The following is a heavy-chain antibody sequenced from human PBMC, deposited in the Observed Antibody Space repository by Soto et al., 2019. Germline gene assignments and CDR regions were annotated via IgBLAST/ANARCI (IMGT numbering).Heavy chain of an antibody. CDR1: GFTVSSNY. CDR3: ARDNYGDVYNWCDP. D-gene: IGHD4-17*01. J-gene: IGHJ5*02. V-gene: IGHV3-66*01. CDR2: IYSGGST. Sequence: EVQLVESGGGLVQPGGSLRLSCAASGFTVSSNYMSWVRQAPGKGLEWVSVIYSGGSTYYADSVKGRFTISRDNSKNTLYLQMNSLRAEDTAVYYCARDNYGDVYNWCDPWGQGTLVTVSS.